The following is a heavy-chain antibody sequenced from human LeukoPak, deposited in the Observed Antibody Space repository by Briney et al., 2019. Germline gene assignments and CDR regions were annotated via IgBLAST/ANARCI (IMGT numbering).Heavy chain of an antibody. CDR2: IYYDGSNE. V-gene: IGHV3-30*02. Sequence: GGSLRLSCAASGFSFSNSGMHWVRQAPGKGLEWVASIYYDGSNEDYADSVKGRFTISRDNSKNTLYLQMNSLRTEDTAVYYCAKDCGGDCYSHSWGQGTLVTVSS. CDR3: AKDCGGDCYSHS. J-gene: IGHJ4*02. D-gene: IGHD2-21*02. CDR1: GFSFSNSG.